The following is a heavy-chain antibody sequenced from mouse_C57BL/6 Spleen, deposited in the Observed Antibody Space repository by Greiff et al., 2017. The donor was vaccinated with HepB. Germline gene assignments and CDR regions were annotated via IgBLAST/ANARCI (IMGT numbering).Heavy chain of an antibody. Sequence: VQLQQSGAELVRPGASVKLSCKASGYTFTDYYINWVKQRPGQGLEWIARIYPGSGNTYYNEKFKGKATLTAEKSSSTAYMQRSSLTSEDSAVYFCARSAIYDGYYGAMDYWGQGTSVTVSS. CDR1: GYTFTDYY. V-gene: IGHV1-76*01. J-gene: IGHJ4*01. CDR2: IYPGSGNT. D-gene: IGHD2-3*01. CDR3: ARSAIYDGYYGAMDY.